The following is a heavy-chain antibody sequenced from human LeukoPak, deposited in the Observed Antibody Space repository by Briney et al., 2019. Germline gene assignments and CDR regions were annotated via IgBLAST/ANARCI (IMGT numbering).Heavy chain of an antibody. V-gene: IGHV4-34*01. CDR2: IYYSGNT. CDR3: ARQTGSGLFILP. Sequence: PSETLSLTCAVYGGSFSGYYWTWIRQSPGKGLEWIGSIYYSGNTYYNASLKSQVSISIDTSKNQFSLRLTSVTAADTAVYYCARQTGSGLFILPGGQGTLVTVSS. J-gene: IGHJ4*02. CDR1: GGSFSGYY. D-gene: IGHD3/OR15-3a*01.